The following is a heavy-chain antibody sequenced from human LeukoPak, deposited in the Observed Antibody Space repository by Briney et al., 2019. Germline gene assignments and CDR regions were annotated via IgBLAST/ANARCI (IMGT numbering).Heavy chain of an antibody. CDR1: GFTFSSYS. Sequence: PGGSLRLSCAASGFTFSSYSMNWVRQAPGKGLEWVSSISSSSSYIYYADSVKGRFTISRDNAKNSLYLQMNSLRAEDTAVYYCAREVENTSGWYSHFDYWGQGTLVTVPS. CDR3: AREVENTSGWYSHFDY. D-gene: IGHD6-19*01. CDR2: ISSSSSYI. J-gene: IGHJ4*02. V-gene: IGHV3-21*01.